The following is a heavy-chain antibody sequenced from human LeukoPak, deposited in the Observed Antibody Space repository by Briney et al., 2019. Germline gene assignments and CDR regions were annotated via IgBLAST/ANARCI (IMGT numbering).Heavy chain of an antibody. CDR2: IIPIFGTA. CDR3: ARGLSTWNDPLFDY. J-gene: IGHJ4*02. V-gene: IGHV1-69*13. Sequence: ASVKVPCKASGGTFSSYAISWVRQAPGQGLEWMGGIIPIFGTANYAQKFQGRVTITADESTSTAYMELSSLRSEDTAVYYCARGLSTWNDPLFDYWGQGTLVTVSS. CDR1: GGTFSSYA. D-gene: IGHD1-1*01.